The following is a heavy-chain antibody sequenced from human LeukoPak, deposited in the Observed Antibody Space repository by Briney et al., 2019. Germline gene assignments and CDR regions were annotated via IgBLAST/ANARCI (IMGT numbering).Heavy chain of an antibody. CDR1: GFTFDDYL. J-gene: IGHJ4*02. CDR3: SRGSGWLSVY. D-gene: IGHD6-19*01. CDR2: ISGGTT. V-gene: IGHV3-49*03. Sequence: GRSLRLSCTASGFTFDDYLMSWFRQAPGKGLEWIGFISGGTTEYAASVKGRFTISRDDSTSIAYLQMNSLTTVDTAVYYCSRGSGWLSVYWGQGTLVTVSS.